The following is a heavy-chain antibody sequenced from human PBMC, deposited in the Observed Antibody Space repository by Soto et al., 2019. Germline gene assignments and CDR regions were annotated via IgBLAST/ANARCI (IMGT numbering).Heavy chain of an antibody. Sequence: PSQTLSLTCAISGDSVSSNSATWNWIRQSPSRGLEWLGRTYYRSKWYDEYAVSMKGRITINPDTSKNQFSLQLNSVTPEDTAVYYCARGRDGVEQPRFDPWGQGTLVTVSS. V-gene: IGHV6-1*01. CDR3: ARGRDGVEQPRFDP. J-gene: IGHJ5*02. CDR1: GDSVSSNSAT. D-gene: IGHD3-3*01. CDR2: TYYRSKWYD.